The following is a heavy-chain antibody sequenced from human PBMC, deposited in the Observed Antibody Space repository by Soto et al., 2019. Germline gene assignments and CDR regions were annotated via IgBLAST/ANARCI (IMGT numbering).Heavy chain of an antibody. D-gene: IGHD1-26*01. CDR3: VHIVGATTGTDY. Sequence: GASVKVSCKTSGYTFTEYDINWVRQAPGQGLEWMGGIIPIFSTANYAQKFQGRVTITADESTSTAYMELSSLRSEDTAVYYCVHIVGATTGTDYWGQGTLVTVSS. V-gene: IGHV1-69*13. CDR1: GYTFTEYD. CDR2: IIPIFSTA. J-gene: IGHJ4*02.